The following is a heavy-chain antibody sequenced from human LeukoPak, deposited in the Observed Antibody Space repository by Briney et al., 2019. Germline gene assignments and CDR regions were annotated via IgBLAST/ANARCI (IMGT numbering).Heavy chain of an antibody. CDR3: ARGSSGRTGSFDY. Sequence: GGSLRLSCAASGFTFSSYSMNWVRQAPGKGLEWVSSISSSSSYIYYADSVKGRFTISRDNAKNSLYLQMNSLRAEDTAVYYCARGSSGRTGSFDYWGQGTLVTVS. V-gene: IGHV3-21*01. CDR1: GFTFSSYS. J-gene: IGHJ4*02. D-gene: IGHD6-19*01. CDR2: ISSSSSYI.